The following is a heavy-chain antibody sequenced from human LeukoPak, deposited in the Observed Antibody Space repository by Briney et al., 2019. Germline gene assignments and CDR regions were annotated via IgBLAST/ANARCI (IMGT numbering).Heavy chain of an antibody. Sequence: SETLSLTCTVSGGSISSYHWSWIRQPAGKGLEWIGRIYTSGTTTYNPSLKSRVTMSVDTSKNQFSLKLSSVTAANTAVYYCARGRYCSSTSCYAGGHYYYYGMDVWGQGTTVTVSS. J-gene: IGHJ6*02. V-gene: IGHV4-4*07. CDR2: IYTSGTT. CDR3: ARGRYCSSTSCYAGGHYYYYGMDV. D-gene: IGHD2-2*01. CDR1: GGSISSYH.